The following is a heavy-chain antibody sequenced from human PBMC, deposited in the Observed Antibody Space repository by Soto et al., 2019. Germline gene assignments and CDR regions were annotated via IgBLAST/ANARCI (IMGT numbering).Heavy chain of an antibody. Sequence: SGPTLVNPTQTLTLTCTFSGFSLSTSGVGVGWIRQPPGKALEWLALIYWDDDKRYSPSLKSRLTITKDTSKNQVVLTMTNMDPVDTATYYCAHTSAVWSGLNRYDAFDIWGQGTMVTVSS. V-gene: IGHV2-5*02. CDR3: AHTSAVWSGLNRYDAFDI. J-gene: IGHJ3*02. CDR1: GFSLSTSGVG. CDR2: IYWDDDK. D-gene: IGHD3-3*01.